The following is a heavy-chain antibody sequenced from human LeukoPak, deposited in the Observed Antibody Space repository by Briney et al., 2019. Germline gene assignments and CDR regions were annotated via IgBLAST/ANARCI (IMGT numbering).Heavy chain of an antibody. D-gene: IGHD1-26*01. J-gene: IGHJ5*02. CDR1: GGSISSYY. Sequence: PSETLSLTCTVSGGSISSYYWSWIRQPPGKGLEWIGYIYYSGSTNYNPSLKSRVTISVDTSKNQFSLKLSSVTAADTAVYYCATGKVGANMWFDPWGQGTLVTVSS. CDR3: ATGKVGANMWFDP. CDR2: IYYSGST. V-gene: IGHV4-59*01.